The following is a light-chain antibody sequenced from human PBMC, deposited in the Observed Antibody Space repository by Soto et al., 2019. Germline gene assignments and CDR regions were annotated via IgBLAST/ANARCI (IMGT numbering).Light chain of an antibody. CDR2: DVT. V-gene: IGLV2-14*03. J-gene: IGLJ3*02. CDR3: SSYTNSAFIEGV. Sequence: QSALTQPASVSGSPGQSITISCTGSGNDVGGFKFVSWYQQHPGKAPKLLIYDVTNRPSGISNRFSGSKSGNTASLTISGLQADDEADYYCSSYTNSAFIEGVFGGGTKLTVL. CDR1: GNDVGGFKF.